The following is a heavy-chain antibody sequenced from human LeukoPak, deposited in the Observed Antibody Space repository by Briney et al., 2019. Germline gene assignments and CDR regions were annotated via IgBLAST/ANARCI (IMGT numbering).Heavy chain of an antibody. CDR1: GGTFSSYA. D-gene: IGHD6-19*01. CDR3: ARDRFGRAVAET. V-gene: IGHV1-69*13. CDR2: IIPIFGTA. Sequence: ASVKVSCKASGGTFSSYAISWVRQAPGQGLEWMGGIIPIFGTANYAQKFQGRVTITADESTSTAYMELSSLRSEDTAVYYCARDRFGRAVAETWGQGTLVTVSS. J-gene: IGHJ5*02.